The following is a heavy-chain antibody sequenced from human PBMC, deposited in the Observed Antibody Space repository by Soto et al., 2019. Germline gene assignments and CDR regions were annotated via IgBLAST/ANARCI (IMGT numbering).Heavy chain of an antibody. Sequence: QVQLVESGGGVVQPGRSLRLSCAASGFTFSSYGMHWVRQAPGKGLEWVAVISYDGSNKYYADSVKGRFTISRDNSKNPLYLQMNSLRAEDTAVYYCAKDLEYGDYVWYFDLWGRGTLVTVSS. J-gene: IGHJ2*01. D-gene: IGHD4-17*01. CDR2: ISYDGSNK. V-gene: IGHV3-30*18. CDR3: AKDLEYGDYVWYFDL. CDR1: GFTFSSYG.